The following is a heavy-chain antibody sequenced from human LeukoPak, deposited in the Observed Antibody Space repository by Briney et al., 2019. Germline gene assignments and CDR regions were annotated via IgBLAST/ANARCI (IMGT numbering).Heavy chain of an antibody. J-gene: IGHJ3*02. D-gene: IGHD6-13*01. Sequence: PGGSLRLSCAASGFTFSSYAMHWVRQAPGKGLEWVAVISYDGSNKYYADSVKGRFTISRDNSKNTLYLQMNSLRAEDTAVYYCARDPWGVYTTGYSVHLIWGQGTMVTVSS. CDR3: ARDPWGVYTTGYSVHLI. V-gene: IGHV3-30-3*01. CDR1: GFTFSSYA. CDR2: ISYDGSNK.